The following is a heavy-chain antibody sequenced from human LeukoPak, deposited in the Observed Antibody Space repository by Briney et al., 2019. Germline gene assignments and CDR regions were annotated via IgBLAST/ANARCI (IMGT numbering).Heavy chain of an antibody. Sequence: GGSLRLSCAASGFTFSSYAMSWVRQAPGKGLEWVSAISGSGGSTYYADSVKGRFTISRDNSKNTLYLQMNSLRAEDTAVYYCAKLPEHYYDSSAFDYWGQGTLVTVSS. CDR2: ISGSGGST. V-gene: IGHV3-23*01. CDR3: AKLPEHYYDSSAFDY. J-gene: IGHJ4*02. CDR1: GFTFSSYA. D-gene: IGHD3-22*01.